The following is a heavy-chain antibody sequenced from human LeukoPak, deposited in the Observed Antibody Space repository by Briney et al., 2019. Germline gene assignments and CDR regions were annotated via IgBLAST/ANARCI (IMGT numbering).Heavy chain of an antibody. J-gene: IGHJ4*02. CDR2: INHSGST. D-gene: IGHD3-10*01. CDR3: ARIRRFGEYFDY. CDR1: GGSFSGYY. V-gene: IGHV4-34*01. Sequence: SETLSLTCAVYGGSFSGYYWSWIRQPPGKGLEWIGEINHSGSTNYNPSLKSRVTISVDTSKNQFSLKLSSVTAADTAVYYCARIRRFGEYFDYWGQGTLVTVSS.